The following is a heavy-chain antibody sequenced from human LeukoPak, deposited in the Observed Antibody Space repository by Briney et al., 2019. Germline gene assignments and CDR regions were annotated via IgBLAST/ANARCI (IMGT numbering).Heavy chain of an antibody. J-gene: IGHJ5*02. Sequence: SETLSLTCTVSGGSISSGGYYWSWIRQPPGKGLEWIGYIYYSGSTYYNPSLKSRVTISVDTSKNQFSLKLSSVTAADTAVYYCARVTWNWFDPWGQGTLVTVSS. CDR3: ARVTWNWFDP. V-gene: IGHV4-30-4*01. D-gene: IGHD2-21*02. CDR1: GGSISSGGYY. CDR2: IYYSGST.